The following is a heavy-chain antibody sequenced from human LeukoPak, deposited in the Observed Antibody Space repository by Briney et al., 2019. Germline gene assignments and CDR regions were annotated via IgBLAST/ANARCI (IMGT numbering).Heavy chain of an antibody. CDR1: GGSISGYY. CDR3: ARGSSGSAKRYYFDS. CDR2: LYSSGDT. Sequence: PSETLSLTCTVSGGSISGYYWNWVRQPADRGLEWIGRLYSSGDTYYNPSLKSRLTMSVDTSKNQFSLKLRSVTAADTAVYYCARGSSGSAKRYYFDSWGQGALVTVPS. V-gene: IGHV4-4*07. J-gene: IGHJ4*02. D-gene: IGHD6-19*01.